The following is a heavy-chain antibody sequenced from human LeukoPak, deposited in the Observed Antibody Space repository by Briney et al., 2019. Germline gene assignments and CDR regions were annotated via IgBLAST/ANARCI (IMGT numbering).Heavy chain of an antibody. J-gene: IGHJ4*02. D-gene: IGHD3-22*01. V-gene: IGHV3-30*02. CDR3: AKDHYDSSGYYYGEYYFDY. CDR2: IRYDGSNK. CDR1: GFTFSSYG. Sequence: GGSLRLSCAASGFTFSSYGMHWVRQAPGKGLEGVAFIRYDGSNKYYADSVKGRFTISRDNSKNTLYLQMNSLRAEDTAVYYCAKDHYDSSGYYYGEYYFDYWGQGTLVTVSS.